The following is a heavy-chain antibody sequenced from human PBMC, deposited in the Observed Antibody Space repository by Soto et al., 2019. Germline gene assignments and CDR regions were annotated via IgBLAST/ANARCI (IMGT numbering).Heavy chain of an antibody. Sequence: QVQLVQSGAEVKKPGASVKVSCKASGYTFTSYYMHWVRQAPGQGLEWMGIINPSGGSTSYAQKFQGRGTMTRDTSTSTVYMELSSLRSEDTAVYYCARFGIAAHWFDPWGQGTLVTVSS. CDR3: ARFGIAAHWFDP. V-gene: IGHV1-46*01. CDR2: INPSGGST. D-gene: IGHD6-6*01. CDR1: GYTFTSYY. J-gene: IGHJ5*02.